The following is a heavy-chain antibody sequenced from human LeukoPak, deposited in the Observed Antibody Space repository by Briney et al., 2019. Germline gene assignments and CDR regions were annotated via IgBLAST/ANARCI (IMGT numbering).Heavy chain of an antibody. D-gene: IGHD3-22*01. CDR1: GFTFSSYG. V-gene: IGHV3-30*18. Sequence: GGSLRLSCAASGFTFSSYGMHWVRQAPGKGLEGVAVISYDGSNKYYADSVKGRFTISRHNSKNTLYLQMNSLRAEDTAVYYCAKSLLHSYYYDSSGYPLGMDVWGQGTTVTVSS. CDR2: ISYDGSNK. CDR3: AKSLLHSYYYDSSGYPLGMDV. J-gene: IGHJ6*02.